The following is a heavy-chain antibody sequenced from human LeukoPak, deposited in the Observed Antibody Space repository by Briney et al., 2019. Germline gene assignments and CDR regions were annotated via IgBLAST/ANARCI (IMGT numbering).Heavy chain of an antibody. CDR1: GFTFSSYA. CDR2: ISGSGGST. Sequence: GGSLRLSCAASGFTFSSYAMSWVRQAPGKGLEWVSAISGSGGSTYYADSVKGRFTISGDNSKNTLYLQMNSLRAEDTAVYYCAKSYSSSPLAGYWGQGTLVTVSS. D-gene: IGHD6-6*01. CDR3: AKSYSSSPLAGY. J-gene: IGHJ4*02. V-gene: IGHV3-23*01.